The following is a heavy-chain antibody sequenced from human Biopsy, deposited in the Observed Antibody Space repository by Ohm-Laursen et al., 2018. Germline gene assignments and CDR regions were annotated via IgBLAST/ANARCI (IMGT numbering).Heavy chain of an antibody. J-gene: IGHJ3*01. Sequence: SDTLSLTCTVSGDSISSYYWSWIRQPPGQGLQWIGYVYYTGSTDYNPSLQSRVTISVDTSKNQFPLKLTSVTAADTAVFFCARLYRLDDYWNDDPPDAFDVWGQGTMVTVSS. V-gene: IGHV4-59*07. CDR2: VYYTGST. CDR1: GDSISSYY. CDR3: ARLYRLDDYWNDDPPDAFDV. D-gene: IGHD3-3*01.